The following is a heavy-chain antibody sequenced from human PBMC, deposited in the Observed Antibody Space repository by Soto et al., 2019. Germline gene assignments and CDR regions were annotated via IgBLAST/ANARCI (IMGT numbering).Heavy chain of an antibody. Sequence: HPGGSLRFSCAASGFTFSSYGMHWVRQAPGKGLEWVAVIWYDGSNKYYADSVKGRFTISRDNSKNTLYLQMNSLRAEDTAVYYCARAALRYFDWFNWFDPWGQGTLVTVSS. J-gene: IGHJ5*02. D-gene: IGHD3-9*01. V-gene: IGHV3-33*01. CDR2: IWYDGSNK. CDR1: GFTFSSYG. CDR3: ARAALRYFDWFNWFDP.